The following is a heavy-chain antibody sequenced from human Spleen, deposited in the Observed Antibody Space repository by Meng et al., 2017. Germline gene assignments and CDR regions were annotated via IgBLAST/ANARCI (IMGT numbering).Heavy chain of an antibody. Sequence: GQPGAAAAEVKKPGASVKVSCTPSGYNFPDYYMHWVRRAPGQGLEWMGRINPKSGDTHYAQKFQARVTMTGDTSISTAYMELSGLRPDDTAMYYCARDEDISAAGKLFGDYWGQGTLVTVSS. CDR1: GYNFPDYY. CDR2: INPKSGDT. D-gene: IGHD6-25*01. CDR3: ARDEDISAAGKLFGDY. V-gene: IGHV1-2*06. J-gene: IGHJ4*02.